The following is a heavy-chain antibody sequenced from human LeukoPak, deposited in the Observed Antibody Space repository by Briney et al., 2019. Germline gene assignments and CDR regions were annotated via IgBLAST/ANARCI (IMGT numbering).Heavy chain of an antibody. CDR1: GFTFSSYA. J-gene: IGHJ4*02. Sequence: PGGSLTLSCAASGFTFSSYAMSWVRQAPGKGLEWISAINGSGGSTYYADCVRRPNTISRNNTKHTLYMQIHSLSSDAAAVLYWAKGRNSRSYYFDYWGEGTLVTVSS. V-gene: IGHV3-23*01. D-gene: IGHD1-26*01. CDR3: AKGRNSRSYYFDY. CDR2: INGSGGST.